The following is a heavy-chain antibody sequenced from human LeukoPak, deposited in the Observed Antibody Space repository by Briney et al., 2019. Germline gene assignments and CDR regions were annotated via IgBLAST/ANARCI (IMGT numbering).Heavy chain of an antibody. J-gene: IGHJ5*02. D-gene: IGHD3-22*01. CDR2: IYYSGST. CDR1: GGSISSGGYY. CDR3: ASYPALYDSSGYQFPWFDP. V-gene: IGHV4-31*03. Sequence: NSSETLSLTCTVSGGSISSGGYYWSWIRQHPEKGLEWIGYIYYSGSTYYNPSLKSRVTISVDTSKNQFSLKLSSVTAADTAVYYCASYPALYDSSGYQFPWFDPWGQGTLVTVSS.